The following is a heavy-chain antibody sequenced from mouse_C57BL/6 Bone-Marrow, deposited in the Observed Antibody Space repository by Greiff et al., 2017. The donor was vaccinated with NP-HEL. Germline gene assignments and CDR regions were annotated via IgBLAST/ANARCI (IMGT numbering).Heavy chain of an antibody. V-gene: IGHV2-9-1*01. CDR3: ARNSLFYYDYGLFAY. CDR2: IWTGGGT. D-gene: IGHD2-4*01. CDR1: GFSLTSYA. J-gene: IGHJ3*01. Sequence: VKLMESGPGLVAPSQSLSITCTVSGFSLTSYAISWVRQPPGTGLEWLGVIWTGGGTNYNSALKSSLSISKDNSKSQVFLKMNSLQTDDTARYYCARNSLFYYDYGLFAYWGQGTLVTVSA.